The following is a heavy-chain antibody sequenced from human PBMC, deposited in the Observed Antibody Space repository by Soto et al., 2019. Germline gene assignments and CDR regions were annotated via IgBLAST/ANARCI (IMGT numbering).Heavy chain of an antibody. V-gene: IGHV1-69*13. CDR1: GGTFSSYA. CDR2: IIPIFGTA. J-gene: IGHJ5*02. D-gene: IGHD2-21*02. Sequence: SVKVSFKASGGTFSSYAINWVRQAPGQGLEWMGGIIPIFGTANYAQKFQGRVTITADESTSTAYMELSSLRSEDTAVYYCARVVTAIFCCFDPWGQGTLVTVSS. CDR3: ARVVTAIFCCFDP.